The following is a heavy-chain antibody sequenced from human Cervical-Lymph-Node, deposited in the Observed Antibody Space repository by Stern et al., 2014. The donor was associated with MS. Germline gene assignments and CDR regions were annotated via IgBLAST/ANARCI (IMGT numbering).Heavy chain of an antibody. CDR2: IIPILETA. CDR3: ALLRYTSGPEF. D-gene: IGHD5-18*01. Sequence: QVQLVQSGAEVKKPESSVRVSCQASGGNFSVLAISCVRQAPGQGLEWMGGIIPILETATYAQKFKGRVTITADRSTSRVHMEMTSLRSEDTAVFYCALLRYTSGPEFWGQGTPVTVSS. CDR1: GGNFSVLA. J-gene: IGHJ4*02. V-gene: IGHV1-69*06.